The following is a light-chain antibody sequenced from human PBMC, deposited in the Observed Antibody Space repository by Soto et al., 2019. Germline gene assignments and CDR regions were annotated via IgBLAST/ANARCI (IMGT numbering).Light chain of an antibody. CDR3: QQFYDLPIT. V-gene: IGKV1-33*01. Sequence: DIQMTQSPSALSASVGDRVTITCQASQDISDVLNWYQQQPGKAPKVLIYDASKLQTGVPSRFSGRGSGKDFTFTISSLQPDVSGTYYCQQFYDLPITFGQGTRLEIK. J-gene: IGKJ5*01. CDR2: DAS. CDR1: QDISDV.